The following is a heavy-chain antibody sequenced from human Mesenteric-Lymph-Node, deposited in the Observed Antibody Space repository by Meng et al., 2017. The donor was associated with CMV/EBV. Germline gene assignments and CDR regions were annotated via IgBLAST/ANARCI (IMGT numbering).Heavy chain of an antibody. CDR3: AKVVSGEDDAFDF. J-gene: IGHJ3*01. V-gene: IGHV3-23*01. CDR2: ISGSGGST. CDR1: GFTFGNYA. Sequence: GESLKISCAASGFTFGNYAMSWVRQAPGKGLEWVSAISGSGGSTYYADSVKGRFTFSSDNSKNTLYLQMNSLRAEDTAVYYCAKVVSGEDDAFDFWGQGTMVTVSS. D-gene: IGHD2-15*01.